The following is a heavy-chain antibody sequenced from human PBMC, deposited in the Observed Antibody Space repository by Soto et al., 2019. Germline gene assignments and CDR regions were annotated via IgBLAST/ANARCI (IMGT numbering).Heavy chain of an antibody. V-gene: IGHV3-64D*06. CDR3: VKGEYYYDTTGYYPFDH. CDR1: GFTFSFYA. CDR2: ISTDGGNT. J-gene: IGHJ4*02. Sequence: PGGSLRLSCSASGFTFSFYAMHWVRQAPGKGLEFVSAISTDGGNTHYADSVKGRFTISRDNSKNTQYLQMSSLTAEDTAVYYCVKGEYYYDTTGYYPFDHWGQGTLVTVPQ. D-gene: IGHD3-22*01.